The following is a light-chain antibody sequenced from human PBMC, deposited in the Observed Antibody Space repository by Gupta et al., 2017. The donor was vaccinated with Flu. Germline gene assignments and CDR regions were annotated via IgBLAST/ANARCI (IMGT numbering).Light chain of an antibody. CDR2: EDN. V-gene: IGLV6-57*01. CDR1: SGSIATNY. Sequence: KFMLTQPHSVSESPGKTVTISCTRSSGSIATNYVQWFQQRPGSSPATVIYEDNQRLPGVPVRFSGSIDSSSTSASLTISGLKTEDEADYYCQSYDSVNSGGVFGGGTKLTVL. J-gene: IGLJ2*01. CDR3: QSYDSVNSGGV.